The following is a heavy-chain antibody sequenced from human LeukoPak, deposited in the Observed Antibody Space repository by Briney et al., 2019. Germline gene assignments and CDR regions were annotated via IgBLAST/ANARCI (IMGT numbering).Heavy chain of an antibody. CDR3: ARGAQWYNWNYDPVGY. Sequence: ASVKVSCKASGYTFTGYYMHWVRQAPGQGLEWMGWINPNSGGTNCAQKFQGRVTMTRDTSISTAYMELSRLRSDDTAVYYCARGAQWYNWNYDPVGYWGQGTLVTVSS. CDR2: INPNSGGT. D-gene: IGHD1-7*01. V-gene: IGHV1-2*02. CDR1: GYTFTGYY. J-gene: IGHJ4*02.